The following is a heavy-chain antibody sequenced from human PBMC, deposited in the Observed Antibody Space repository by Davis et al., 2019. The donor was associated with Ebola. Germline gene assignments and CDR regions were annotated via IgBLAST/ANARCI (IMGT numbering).Heavy chain of an antibody. CDR2: INHSGST. V-gene: IGHV4-39*07. CDR3: ARGRSYYGSGSYYTR. Sequence: SETLSLTCTVSGGSISSSSYYWGWIRQPPGKGLEWIGEINHSGSTNYNPSLKSRVTISVDTSKNQFSLKLSSVTAADTAVYYCARGRSYYGSGSYYTRWGQGTLVTVSS. J-gene: IGHJ4*02. D-gene: IGHD3-10*01. CDR1: GGSISSSSYY.